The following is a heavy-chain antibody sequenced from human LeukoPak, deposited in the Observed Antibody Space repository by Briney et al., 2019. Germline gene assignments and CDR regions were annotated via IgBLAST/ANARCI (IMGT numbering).Heavy chain of an antibody. CDR1: GYTFTSYG. D-gene: IGHD6-13*01. Sequence: GASVKVSCKASGYTFTSYGISWVRQAPGQGLEWMGWISAYNGNTNYAQKLQGRVTMTTDTSTSTAYMELRSLRSDDTAVYYCARDHIAAAGYYYYYYMDVWGKGTTVTVSS. J-gene: IGHJ6*03. CDR3: ARDHIAAAGYYYYYYMDV. V-gene: IGHV1-18*01. CDR2: ISAYNGNT.